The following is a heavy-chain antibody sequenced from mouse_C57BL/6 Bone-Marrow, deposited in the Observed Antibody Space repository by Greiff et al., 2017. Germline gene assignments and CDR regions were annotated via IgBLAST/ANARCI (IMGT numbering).Heavy chain of an antibody. CDR1: GYAFTNYL. CDR2: INPGSGGT. D-gene: IGHD4-1*01. Sequence: QVQLKESGAELVRPGTSVKVSCKASGYAFTNYLLEWVKQRPGQGLEWIGVINPGSGGTNYNEKFKGKATLTADKSSSTAYMQLSSLTSEDSAVYFCARRNWDVGWFAYWGQGTLVTVSA. CDR3: ARRNWDVGWFAY. J-gene: IGHJ3*01. V-gene: IGHV1-54*01.